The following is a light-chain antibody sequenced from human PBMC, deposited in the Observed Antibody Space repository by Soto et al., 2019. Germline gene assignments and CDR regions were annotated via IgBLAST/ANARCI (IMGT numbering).Light chain of an antibody. CDR2: GAS. CDR1: QSVSSN. CDR3: QQYNNWPRT. J-gene: IGKJ1*01. Sequence: MTQSPSTLSGSVGDRVTLSCRASQSVSSNLAWYQQKPGQAPRLLIYGASTRATGIPARFSGSGSGTEFTLTISSLQSEDFAVYYCQQYNNWPRTFGQGTKVDIK. V-gene: IGKV3-15*01.